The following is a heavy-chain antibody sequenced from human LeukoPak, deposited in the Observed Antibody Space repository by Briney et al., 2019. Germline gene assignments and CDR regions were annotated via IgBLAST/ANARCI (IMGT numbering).Heavy chain of an antibody. CDR1: GGTFSSYA. D-gene: IGHD3-22*01. J-gene: IGHJ4*02. CDR2: IIPIFGTA. Sequence: GASVKASCEASGGTFSSYAISWVRQAPGQGLEWMGGIIPIFGTANYAQKFQGRVTITADESTSTAYMELSSLRSEDTAVYYCASYYDSSGYYVDYWGQGTLVTVSS. V-gene: IGHV1-69*13. CDR3: ASYYDSSGYYVDY.